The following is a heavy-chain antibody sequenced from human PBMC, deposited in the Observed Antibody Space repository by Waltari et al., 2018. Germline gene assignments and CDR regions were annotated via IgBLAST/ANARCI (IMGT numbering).Heavy chain of an antibody. CDR3: VRHARTTSGGKHFDH. D-gene: IGHD2-15*01. J-gene: IGHJ4*02. CDR2: MYYSGST. Sequence: QFHLQESGPGLVKASETRSLTCTVSGDSISSSTYYWGGVRQPPGKGLEWIGNMYYSGSTYYNPSLKSRVTISGDTSKGQFSLKLSSVTAADTSMYYCVRHARTTSGGKHFDHWGQGMLVTVSP. V-gene: IGHV4-39*01. CDR1: GDSISSSTYY.